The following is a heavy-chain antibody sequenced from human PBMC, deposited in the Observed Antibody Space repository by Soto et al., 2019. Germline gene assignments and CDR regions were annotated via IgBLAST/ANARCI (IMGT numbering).Heavy chain of an antibody. V-gene: IGHV3-48*02. CDR1: GFTLSSYS. CDR3: ARETGLRSSGWSYYCAF. J-gene: IGHJ4*02. Sequence: EVQLVESGGGMVQPGGSLRLSCAASGFTLSSYSMHWVRQAPGKGLEWVSYISGSGGTIYYADSVKGRFTISRDNAKNSLYVHMNSLRDEDTAVYFCARETGLRSSGWSYYCAFGGQGTRVTVSS. D-gene: IGHD6-19*01. CDR2: ISGSGGTI.